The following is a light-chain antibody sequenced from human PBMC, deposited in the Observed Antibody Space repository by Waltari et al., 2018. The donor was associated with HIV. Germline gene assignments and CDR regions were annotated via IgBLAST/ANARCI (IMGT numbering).Light chain of an antibody. CDR1: SSDVGGYTY. Sequence: QSALTQPASVSGSPGQSIPISCTGTSSDVGGYTYVAWYQQYPGKAPKLMIYEVSNRPSGVSNRFSGSKSGNTASLTISGLQAEDEADYYCSSYTSSSTLVFGGGSKLTVL. CDR3: SSYTSSSTLV. V-gene: IGLV2-14*01. CDR2: EVS. J-gene: IGLJ2*01.